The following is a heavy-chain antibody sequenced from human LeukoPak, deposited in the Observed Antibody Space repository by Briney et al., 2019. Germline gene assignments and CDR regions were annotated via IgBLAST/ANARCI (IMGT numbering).Heavy chain of an antibody. CDR3: AREGGRFGELPYDY. J-gene: IGHJ4*02. CDR2: INPSGGST. V-gene: IGHV1-46*02. CDR1: GYTLNKLS. D-gene: IGHD3-10*01. Sequence: ASVKVSCKVSGYTLNKLSMHWVRQAPGQRLEWMGIINPSGGSTSYAQKFQGRVTMTRDMSTSTVYMELSSLRSEDTAVYYCAREGGRFGELPYDYWGQGTLVTVSS.